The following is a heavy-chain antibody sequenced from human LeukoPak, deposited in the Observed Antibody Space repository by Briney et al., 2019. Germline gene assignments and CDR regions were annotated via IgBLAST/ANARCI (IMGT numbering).Heavy chain of an antibody. V-gene: IGHV4-34*01. CDR2: INHSGST. CDR1: GGSFSGYS. J-gene: IGHJ4*02. Sequence: PSETLSLTCAVYGGSFSGYSWSWIRQPPGKGLEWIGEINHSGSTNYNPSLKSRVTISVDTSKNQFSLKLSSVTAADTAVYYCARGPARSGYYYVGFDYWGQGTLVTVSS. CDR3: ARGPARSGYYYVGFDY. D-gene: IGHD3-22*01.